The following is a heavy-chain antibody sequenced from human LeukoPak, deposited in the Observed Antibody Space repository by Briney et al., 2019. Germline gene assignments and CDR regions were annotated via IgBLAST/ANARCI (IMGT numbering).Heavy chain of an antibody. CDR1: GFTFSDYY. D-gene: IGHD2-15*01. V-gene: IGHV3-11*06. Sequence: GGSLRLSCAASGFTFSDYYMSWLRQAPGKGLEWVSYISSSSSYTNYADSVKGRFTISRDNAKNSLYLQMNSLRAEDTAVYYCARTPRYCSGGSCFDYWGQGTLVTVSS. J-gene: IGHJ4*02. CDR3: ARTPRYCSGGSCFDY. CDR2: ISSSSSYT.